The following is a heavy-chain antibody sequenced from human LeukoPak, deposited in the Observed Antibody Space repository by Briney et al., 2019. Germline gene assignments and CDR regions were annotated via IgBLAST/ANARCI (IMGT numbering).Heavy chain of an antibody. D-gene: IGHD6-19*01. Sequence: GGSLRVSCAAPGFTFSNYWMSWVRQAPGKGLEWVSVIYSVGSTYYADSVKGRFTISRDNSKNTLYLQMNSLRTEDTAVYYCASSNSSGWYKNAFDIWGQGTMVTVSS. CDR3: ASSNSSGWYKNAFDI. CDR1: GFTFSNYW. J-gene: IGHJ3*02. CDR2: IYSVGST. V-gene: IGHV3-53*01.